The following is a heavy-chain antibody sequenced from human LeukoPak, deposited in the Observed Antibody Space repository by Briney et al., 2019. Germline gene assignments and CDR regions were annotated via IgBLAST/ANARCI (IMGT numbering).Heavy chain of an antibody. D-gene: IGHD2-15*01. Sequence: PGGTLRLSCAASGFTFRRYAMHWVRQAPGKGLEWAAVISFDGSNKYNADSVKGRFNISRDNSRNTLYLEMNSLRDDDTAVYYCARGRYCSGGTCLPRFDYWGQGALVTVSS. CDR2: ISFDGSNK. V-gene: IGHV3-30*01. CDR3: ARGRYCSGGTCLPRFDY. CDR1: GFTFRRYA. J-gene: IGHJ4*02.